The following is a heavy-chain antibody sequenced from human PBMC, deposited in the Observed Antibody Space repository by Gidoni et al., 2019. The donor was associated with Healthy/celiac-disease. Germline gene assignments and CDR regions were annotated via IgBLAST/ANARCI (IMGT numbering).Heavy chain of an antibody. V-gene: IGHV4-34*01. J-gene: IGHJ3*02. Sequence: QVQLQQWGAGLLKPSETLSLTCAVYGGSFSGYYWSWIRQPPGKGLEWIGEINHSGSTNYNPSLKSRVTISVDTSKNQFSLKLSSVTAADTAVYYCARPLRITMVQGVPHLDAFDIWGQGTMVTVSS. D-gene: IGHD3-10*01. CDR2: INHSGST. CDR3: ARPLRITMVQGVPHLDAFDI. CDR1: GGSFSGYY.